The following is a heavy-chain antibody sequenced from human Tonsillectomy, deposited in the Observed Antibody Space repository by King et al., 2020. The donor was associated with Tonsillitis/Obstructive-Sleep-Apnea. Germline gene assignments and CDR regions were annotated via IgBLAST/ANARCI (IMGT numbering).Heavy chain of an antibody. CDR3: AKLLVLTGRSAVYI. CDR2: IYSGGST. J-gene: IGHJ3*02. V-gene: IGHV3-53*01. CDR1: GFTVSSNY. Sequence: VQLVESGGGLIQPGGSLRLSCAASGFTVSSNYMIWVRQAPGKGLEGVSDIYSGGSTYHADSVKGRFTISRDNSKNTLYLQMNSLRAEDRAVYYFAKLLVLTGRSAVYIWGPGTTGTVSS. D-gene: IGHD1-26*01.